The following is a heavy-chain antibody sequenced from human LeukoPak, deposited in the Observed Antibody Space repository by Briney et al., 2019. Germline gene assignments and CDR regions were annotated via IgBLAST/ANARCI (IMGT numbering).Heavy chain of an antibody. Sequence: PGGSLRLSCAASGFTSSDYYMSWIRQAPGKGLEWVSYISSSGSTIYYADSVKGRFTISRDNAKNSLYLQMNSLRAEDTAVYYCARASGTIAAAGTWYYYGMDVWGQGTTVTVSS. CDR2: ISSSGSTI. CDR1: GFTSSDYY. J-gene: IGHJ6*02. D-gene: IGHD6-13*01. CDR3: ARASGTIAAAGTWYYYGMDV. V-gene: IGHV3-11*01.